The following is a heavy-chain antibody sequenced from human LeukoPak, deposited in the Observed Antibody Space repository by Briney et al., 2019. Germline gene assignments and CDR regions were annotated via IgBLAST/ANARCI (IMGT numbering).Heavy chain of an antibody. CDR1: GYTFTSYY. Sequence: ASVKVSCKASGYTFTSYYMHWVRQAPGQGLEWMGIINPSGGSTSYAQKFQGRVTMTRDTSISTAYMELSRLRSDDTAVYYCARPSRRITIFGVVITRPYYFDYWGQGTLVTVSS. CDR3: ARPSRRITIFGVVITRPYYFDY. V-gene: IGHV1-46*01. J-gene: IGHJ4*02. CDR2: INPSGGST. D-gene: IGHD3-3*01.